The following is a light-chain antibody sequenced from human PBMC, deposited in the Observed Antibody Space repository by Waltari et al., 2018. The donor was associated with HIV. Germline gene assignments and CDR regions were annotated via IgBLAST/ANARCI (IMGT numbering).Light chain of an antibody. Sequence: QSALTQPRSVSGSPGQSVTISCTGTSSDVGNYNYVSWYQQHPGKAPKFMIYDVSKRPSGVPDRFSGSKSCNTASLTISGLQAEDEADYYCCSYAGSYTLGVFGGGTKVTVL. CDR1: SSDVGNYNY. J-gene: IGLJ2*01. V-gene: IGLV2-11*01. CDR3: CSYAGSYTLGV. CDR2: DVS.